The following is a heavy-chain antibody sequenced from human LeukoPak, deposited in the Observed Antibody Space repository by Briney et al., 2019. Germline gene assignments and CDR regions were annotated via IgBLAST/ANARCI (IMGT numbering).Heavy chain of an antibody. Sequence: SETLSLTCVVSGYPISNGYYWEWIRQSPGKGLEWIGNIFHSGSSYYNPSLRSRVTISVDTSKNQFSLNVTSVTAADTAVYYCARSLYFYDSSGSSFPGHWGQGTLVTVSS. CDR1: GYPISNGYY. CDR2: IFHSGSS. CDR3: ARSLYFYDSSGSSFPGH. J-gene: IGHJ4*02. V-gene: IGHV4-38-2*01. D-gene: IGHD3-22*01.